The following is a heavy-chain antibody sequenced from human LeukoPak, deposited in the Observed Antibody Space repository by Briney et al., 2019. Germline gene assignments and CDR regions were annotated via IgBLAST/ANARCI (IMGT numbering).Heavy chain of an antibody. CDR2: ISSSGSDI. D-gene: IGHD7-27*01. CDR3: ARRLIAVWD. V-gene: IGHV3-48*03. J-gene: IGHJ4*02. CDR1: GFTFSNYE. Sequence: GGSLRLSCAASGFTFSNYEMHWVRQAPGKGLEWVSYISSSGSDIYYADSVKGRFTISRDNSKNTLYLQMNSLRAEDTAVYYCARRLIAVWDWGQGTLVTVSS.